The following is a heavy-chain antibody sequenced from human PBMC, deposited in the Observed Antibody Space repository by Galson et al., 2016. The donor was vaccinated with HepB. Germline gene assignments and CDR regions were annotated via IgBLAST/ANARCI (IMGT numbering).Heavy chain of an antibody. V-gene: IGHV4-59*01. J-gene: IGHJ4*02. CDR1: GGSISTYY. D-gene: IGHD3-10*01. CDR2: ICYSEYT. Sequence: SETLSLTCTVSGGSISTYYWSWVRRPPGKGLEWIGYICYSEYTENNPSLKSRVTISVDTSKSQFSLKLTSVTAADTAVYYCARASVRGVIEYWGQGTLVTVSS. CDR3: ARASVRGVIEY.